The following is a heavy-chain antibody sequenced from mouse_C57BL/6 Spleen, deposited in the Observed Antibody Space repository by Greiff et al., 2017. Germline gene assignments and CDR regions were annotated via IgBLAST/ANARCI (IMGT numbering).Heavy chain of an antibody. J-gene: IGHJ2*01. Sequence: VKLVESGAELARPGASVKLSCKASGYTFTSYGISWVKQRTGQGLEWIGEIYHRSGNTYYNEKFKGKATLTADKSSSTAYMELRSLTSEDSAVYFCARDYSNENYFDYWGQGTTLTVSS. CDR3: ARDYSNENYFDY. D-gene: IGHD2-5*01. V-gene: IGHV1-81*01. CDR2: IYHRSGNT. CDR1: GYTFTSYG.